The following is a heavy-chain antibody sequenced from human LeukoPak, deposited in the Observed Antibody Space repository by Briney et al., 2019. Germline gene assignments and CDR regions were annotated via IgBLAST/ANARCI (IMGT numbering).Heavy chain of an antibody. V-gene: IGHV4-4*02. CDR1: GDSISSSNW. D-gene: IGHD2-2*01. Sequence: PSGTLSLTCAVSGDSISSSNWWSWVRQPPGKGLEWIGEIYHSGSTNYNPSLKGRVTISVDKSKNQFSLKLSSVTAADTAVYYCARDRRYCSSTSCYQGFDYWGQGTLVTVSS. J-gene: IGHJ4*02. CDR2: IYHSGST. CDR3: ARDRRYCSSTSCYQGFDY.